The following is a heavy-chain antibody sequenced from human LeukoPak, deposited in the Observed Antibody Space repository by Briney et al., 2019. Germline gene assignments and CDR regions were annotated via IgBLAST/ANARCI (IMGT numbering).Heavy chain of an antibody. CDR2: ISGSGSST. J-gene: IGHJ5*02. D-gene: IGHD3-16*02. V-gene: IGHV3-23*01. CDR1: GFTFSNYA. CDR3: AKLGNGNVWGAYRDNWFDP. Sequence: GGSLRLSCVGSGFTFSNYAVTWVRQAPGKRLEWVSGISGSGSSTYYADSVKGQFTISRDNSKNAVYLQVNSLSAEDTAVYYCAKLGNGNVWGAYRDNWFDPWGQGTLVTVSS.